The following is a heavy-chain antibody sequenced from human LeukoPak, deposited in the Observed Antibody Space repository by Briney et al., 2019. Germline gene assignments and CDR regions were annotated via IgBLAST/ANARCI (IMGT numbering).Heavy chain of an antibody. CDR2: SSSNNDKT. CDR1: GYTFTNHG. J-gene: IGHJ4*02. D-gene: IGHD6-19*01. CDR3: ARDDKSGWYPHPYF. Sequence: GASVKVSCKTSGYTFTNHGISWVRQAPGQGLEWMGWSSSNNDKTYYAQKIQDRVTMTTDTTTGTAFMELRRLRSDDTAVYYCARDDKSGWYPHPYFWGQGTLVTVSS. V-gene: IGHV1-18*04.